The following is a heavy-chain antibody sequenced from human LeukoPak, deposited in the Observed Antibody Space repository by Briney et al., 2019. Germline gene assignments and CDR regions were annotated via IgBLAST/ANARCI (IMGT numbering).Heavy chain of an antibody. CDR3: AAVALTPRIAVAGGY. J-gene: IGHJ4*02. V-gene: IGHV1-58*02. CDR1: GFTFTSCA. D-gene: IGHD6-19*01. Sequence: SVKVSCKASGFTFTSCAMQWVRQARGQRLEWMGWIVFGSGNKNYAQKFQERVTITRDMSKRTVYMAVSSLRSEDTAVYYCAAVALTPRIAVAGGYWGQGTLVTVSS. CDR2: IVFGSGNK.